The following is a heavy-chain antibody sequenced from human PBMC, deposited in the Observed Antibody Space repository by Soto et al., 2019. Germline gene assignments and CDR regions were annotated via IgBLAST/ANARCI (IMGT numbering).Heavy chain of an antibody. CDR1: GGTFSSYT. J-gene: IGHJ4*02. D-gene: IGHD2-15*01. CDR2: IIPILGIA. CDR3: ARARYCSGGSCMSIDY. V-gene: IGHV1-69*02. Sequence: QVQLVQSGAAVKKPGSSVKVSCKASGGTFSSYTISWVRQAPGQGLEWMGRIIPILGIANYAQKFQGRVTITADKSTSTAYMELSSLRSEDTAVYYCARARYCSGGSCMSIDYWGQGTLVTVSS.